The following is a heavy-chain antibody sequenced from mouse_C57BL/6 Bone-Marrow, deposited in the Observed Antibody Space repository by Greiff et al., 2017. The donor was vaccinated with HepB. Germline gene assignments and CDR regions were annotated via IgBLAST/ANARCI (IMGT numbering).Heavy chain of an antibody. CDR3: ARFRSYWYFDV. CDR1: GYTFTSYG. CDR2: IYPRSGNT. Sequence: QVQLQQSGAELARPGASVKLSCKASGYTFTSYGISWVKQRTGQGLEWIGEIYPRSGNTYYNEKFKGKATLTADKSSSTAYIELRSLTSEDSAVYFCARFRSYWYFDVWGTGTTVTVSS. V-gene: IGHV1-81*01. J-gene: IGHJ1*03.